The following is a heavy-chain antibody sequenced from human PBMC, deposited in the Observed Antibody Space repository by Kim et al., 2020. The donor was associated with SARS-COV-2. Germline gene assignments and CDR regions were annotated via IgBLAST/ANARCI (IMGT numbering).Heavy chain of an antibody. V-gene: IGHV1-8*01. CDR1: GCTSINYD. J-gene: IGHJ4*02. CDR3: VTGDTHCSGSSCYNY. Sequence: ASVKVSCKTSGCTSINYDVNWVRQATGQGPEWMGWVNLYSGNTGFAQKFQGRLTMTRDTSIRTAYMELSSLRSEDTAVYYCVTGDTHCSGSSCYNYWGQGSLVTVSS. D-gene: IGHD2-15*01. CDR2: VNLYSGNT.